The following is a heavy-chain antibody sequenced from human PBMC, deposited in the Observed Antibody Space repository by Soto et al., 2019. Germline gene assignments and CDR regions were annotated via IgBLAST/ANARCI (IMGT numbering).Heavy chain of an antibody. J-gene: IGHJ6*02. CDR1: GGTFSSYT. V-gene: IGHV1-69*02. D-gene: IGHD2-15*01. Sequence: QVQLVQSGAAVKKPGSSVKVSCKASGGTFSSYTISWVRQAPGQGLEWMGRIIPILGIANYAQKFQGRVTITADKSTSTAYMELSSLRSEDTAVYYCASCSGGSCYSGYYYYGMDVWGQGTPVTVSS. CDR2: IIPILGIA. CDR3: ASCSGGSCYSGYYYYGMDV.